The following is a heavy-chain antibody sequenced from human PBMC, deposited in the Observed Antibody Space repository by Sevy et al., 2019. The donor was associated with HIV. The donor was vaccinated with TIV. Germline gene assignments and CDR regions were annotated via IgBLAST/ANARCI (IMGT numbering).Heavy chain of an antibody. CDR1: GGSISSYY. CDR3: ARDLGATERDYYFDY. J-gene: IGHJ4*02. CDR2: IYTSGST. Sequence: SETLSLTCTVSGGSISSYYWSWIRQPAGKGLEWIGRIYTSGSTNYNPSLKSRVTMSVDTSKNQFSLKLGSVTAADTAVYYCARDLGATERDYYFDYWGQGTLVTVSS. D-gene: IGHD5-12*01. V-gene: IGHV4-4*07.